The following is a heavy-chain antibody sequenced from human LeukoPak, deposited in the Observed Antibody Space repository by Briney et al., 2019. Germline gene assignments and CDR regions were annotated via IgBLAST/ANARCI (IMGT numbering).Heavy chain of an antibody. D-gene: IGHD6-6*01. V-gene: IGHV3-43D*03. Sequence: GGSLRLFCAASGFTFDDYAMHWVRQASGKGLVGVSLISWDGGSTYYAGSVKGRFTISRDNSKNSLYLQMNSLRAEDTALYYCAKDRGPLAAKKMFDYWGQGTLVTVSS. CDR2: ISWDGGST. CDR3: AKDRGPLAAKKMFDY. CDR1: GFTFDDYA. J-gene: IGHJ4*02.